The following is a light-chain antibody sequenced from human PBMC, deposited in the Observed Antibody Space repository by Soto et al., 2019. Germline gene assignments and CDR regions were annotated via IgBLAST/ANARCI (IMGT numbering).Light chain of an antibody. CDR3: QQYGSSPRT. J-gene: IGKJ1*01. CDR1: QSVSSSY. Sequence: EIVLTPSPGPLSLSPGGRATLSCRASQSVSSSYLAWYQQKPGQAPRLLIYGASSRATGIPDRFSGSGSGTDFTLTISRLEPEDFAVYYCQQYGSSPRTFGQGTKVDIK. CDR2: GAS. V-gene: IGKV3-20*01.